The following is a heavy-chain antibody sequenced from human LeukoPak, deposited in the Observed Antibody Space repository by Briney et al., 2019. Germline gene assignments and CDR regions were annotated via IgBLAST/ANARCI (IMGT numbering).Heavy chain of an antibody. CDR1: GFTFSSYA. D-gene: IGHD1-26*01. CDR2: IRGSGTST. J-gene: IGHJ1*01. CDR3: AKDPRVGASAAEYFQY. Sequence: GGSLRPSCAASGFTFSSYAMAWVRQAPGKGLEWVSAIRGSGTSTYYADSVKGRFTISRDNSKKTLYLLMNSLRAEDTAVYYCAKDPRVGASAAEYFQYWGQGTLVTVSS. V-gene: IGHV3-23*01.